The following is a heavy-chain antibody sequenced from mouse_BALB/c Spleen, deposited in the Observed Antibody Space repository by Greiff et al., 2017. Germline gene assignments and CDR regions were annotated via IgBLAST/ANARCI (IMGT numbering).Heavy chain of an antibody. J-gene: IGHJ2*01. D-gene: IGHD1-2*01. V-gene: IGHV5-17*02. Sequence: EVQVVESGGGLVQPGGSRKLSCAASGFTFSSFGMHWVRQAPEKGLEWVAYISSGSSTIYYADTVKGRFTISRDNPKNTLFLQMTSLRSEDTAMYYCARDSLLRLDYWGQGTTLTVSS. CDR3: ARDSLLRLDY. CDR2: ISSGSSTI. CDR1: GFTFSSFG.